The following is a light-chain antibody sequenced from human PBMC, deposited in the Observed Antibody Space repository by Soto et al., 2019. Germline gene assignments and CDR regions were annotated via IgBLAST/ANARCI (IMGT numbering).Light chain of an antibody. CDR3: SSYAGGNRV. CDR1: SSDVGHYNY. J-gene: IGLJ1*01. CDR2: EVS. Sequence: QSALTQPPSASGSPGQSVTISCTGISSDVGHYNYVSWYQQHPGKAPKLMIYEVSKRPSGVPDRFSGSKSGNTASLTVSRLQAEDEADYYCSSYAGGNRVFGTGTKLTAL. V-gene: IGLV2-8*01.